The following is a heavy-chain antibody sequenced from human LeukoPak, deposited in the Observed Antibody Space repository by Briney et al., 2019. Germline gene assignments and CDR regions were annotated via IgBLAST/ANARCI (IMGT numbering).Heavy chain of an antibody. V-gene: IGHV3-53*01. CDR2: IYDGGST. CDR3: ARSLRYFDY. CDR1: DFAVSTNY. J-gene: IGHJ4*02. Sequence: PGGSLRLSCVASDFAVSTNYMSWVRQAPGKGLEWVSIIYDGGSTYYADSVKGRFTISRDNSKNTLYLQMNSLRAEDTAVYYCARSLRYFDYWGQGTLVTVSS. D-gene: IGHD4-17*01.